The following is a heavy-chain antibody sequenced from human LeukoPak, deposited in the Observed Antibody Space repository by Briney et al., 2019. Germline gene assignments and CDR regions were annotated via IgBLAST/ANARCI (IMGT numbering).Heavy chain of an antibody. CDR1: GFTFSSYS. D-gene: IGHD2-21*02. J-gene: IGHJ4*02. Sequence: GGSLRLSCVAAGFTFSSYSMKWVRQAPGKGLEWVSYISSSSSTIYYADSVKGRFTISRDNAKNSLYLQMNSLRDEDTAVYYCARGVSYRVVVTATDFDYWGQGTLVTVSS. CDR2: ISSSSSTI. V-gene: IGHV3-48*02. CDR3: ARGVSYRVVVTATDFDY.